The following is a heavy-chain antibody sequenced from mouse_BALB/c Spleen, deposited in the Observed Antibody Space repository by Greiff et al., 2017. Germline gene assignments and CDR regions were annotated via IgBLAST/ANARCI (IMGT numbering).Heavy chain of an antibody. CDR3: ASGDGKGAMDY. J-gene: IGHJ4*01. V-gene: IGHV1S137*01. D-gene: IGHD2-1*01. CDR2: ISTYYGDA. Sequence: LEESGAELVRPGVSVKISCKGSGYTFTDYAMHWVKQSHAKSLEWIGVISTYYGDASYNQKFKGKATMTVDKSSSTAYMELARLTSEDSAIYYCASGDGKGAMDYWGQGTSVTVSS. CDR1: GYTFTDYA.